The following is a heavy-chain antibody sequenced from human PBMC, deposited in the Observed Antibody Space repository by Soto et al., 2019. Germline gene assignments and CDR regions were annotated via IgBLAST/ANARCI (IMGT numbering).Heavy chain of an antibody. J-gene: IGHJ3*02. CDR2: ISSSSSYI. V-gene: IGHV3-21*01. D-gene: IGHD3-22*01. CDR1: GFTFSSYS. CDR3: ARYYDSSDAFDI. Sequence: XGSLGLSCAASGFTFSSYSMNWVRQAPGKGLEWVSSISSSSSYIYYADSVKGRFTISRDNAKNSLYLQMNSLRAEDTAVYYCARYYDSSDAFDIWGQGTMVTVSS.